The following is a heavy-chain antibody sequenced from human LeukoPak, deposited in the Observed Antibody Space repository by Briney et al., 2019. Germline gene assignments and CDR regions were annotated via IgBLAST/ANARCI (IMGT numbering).Heavy chain of an antibody. CDR2: ISAYNGNT. Sequence: ASVKVSCKASGYTFTSYGISWVRQAPGQGLEWMGWISAYNGNTNYAQKLQGRVTMTTDTSTSTAYMELRSLRSDDTAVYYCARGVYDFWGGYYSGWLDPGAREPWSPSPQ. V-gene: IGHV1-18*01. D-gene: IGHD3-3*01. CDR3: ARGVYDFWGGYYSGWLDP. CDR1: GYTFTSYG. J-gene: IGHJ5*02.